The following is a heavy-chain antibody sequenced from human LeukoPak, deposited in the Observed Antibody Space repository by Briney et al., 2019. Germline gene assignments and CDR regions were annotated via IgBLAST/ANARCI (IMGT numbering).Heavy chain of an antibody. CDR2: IWYDGSNK. J-gene: IGHJ5*02. CDR3: ARARNGYDSSGFSALDL. D-gene: IGHD3-22*01. CDR1: GFTFSSYG. V-gene: IGHV3-33*01. Sequence: PGGSLRLSCAASGFTFSSYGMHWVRQAPGKGLEWVAVIWYDGSNKYCADSVKGRFTISRDNSKNTLYLQVNSLRAEDTAVYYCARARNGYDSSGFSALDLWGQGTLVTVSS.